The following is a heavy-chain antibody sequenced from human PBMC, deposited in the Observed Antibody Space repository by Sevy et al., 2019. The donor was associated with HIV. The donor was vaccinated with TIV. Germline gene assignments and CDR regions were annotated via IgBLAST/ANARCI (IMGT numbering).Heavy chain of an antibody. J-gene: IGHJ5*02. Sequence: ASVKVSCKASGYTFTSYDINWVRQATGQGLEWMGWMNPNSGNTGYAQKFQGRVTITRNTSISTAYMELSSLRSDDTAVYYCARGSGYSGYEGFDPWGQGTLVTVSS. D-gene: IGHD5-12*01. CDR3: ARGSGYSGYEGFDP. V-gene: IGHV1-8*03. CDR2: MNPNSGNT. CDR1: GYTFTSYD.